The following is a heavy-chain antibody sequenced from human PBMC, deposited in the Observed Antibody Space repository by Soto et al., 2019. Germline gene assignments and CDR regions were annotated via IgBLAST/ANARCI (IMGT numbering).Heavy chain of an antibody. J-gene: IGHJ6*02. Sequence: ASVKVSCKASGYTFTGHYMHWVRQAPGQGLEWMGWINPNSGGTNYAQKFQGRVTMTRDTSISTAYMELSRLRSDDTAVYYCASGYCSSTSCYRNYYYYYGMDVWGQGTTVTVSS. V-gene: IGHV1-2*02. CDR3: ASGYCSSTSCYRNYYYYYGMDV. CDR1: GYTFTGHY. CDR2: INPNSGGT. D-gene: IGHD2-2*02.